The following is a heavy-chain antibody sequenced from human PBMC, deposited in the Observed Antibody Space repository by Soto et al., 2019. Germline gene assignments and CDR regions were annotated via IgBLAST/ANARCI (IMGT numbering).Heavy chain of an antibody. CDR2: IIPIFGTA. J-gene: IGHJ5*02. CDR3: ARELELTPSNWFDP. Sequence: QVQLVQSGAEVKKPGSSVKVSCKASGGTFSSYAISWVRQAPGQGLEWMGGIIPIFGTANYAQKFQGRVTITADESTSTANMELSSLRSEDTAVYYCARELELTPSNWFDPWGQGTLVTVSS. V-gene: IGHV1-69*01. CDR1: GGTFSSYA. D-gene: IGHD1-7*01.